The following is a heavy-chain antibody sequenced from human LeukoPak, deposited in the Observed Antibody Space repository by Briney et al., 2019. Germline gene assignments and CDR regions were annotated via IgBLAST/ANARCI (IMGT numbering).Heavy chain of an antibody. CDR3: ARVDYYDSSGPFDY. J-gene: IGHJ4*02. V-gene: IGHV1-69*13. Sequence: GASVKVSCKASGYTFTGYYMHWVRQAPGQGLEWMGGIIPIFGTANYAQKFQGRVTITADESTSTAYMELSSLRSEDTAVYYCARVDYYDSSGPFDYWGQGTLVTVSS. D-gene: IGHD3-22*01. CDR2: IIPIFGTA. CDR1: GYTFTGYY.